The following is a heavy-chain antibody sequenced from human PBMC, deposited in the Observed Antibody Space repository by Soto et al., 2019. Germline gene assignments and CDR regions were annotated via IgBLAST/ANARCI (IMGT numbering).Heavy chain of an antibody. D-gene: IGHD3-3*01. V-gene: IGHV3-30*18. CDR2: ISYDGSNK. CDR3: AKDQFLADSP. CDR1: GFTFSSYG. Sequence: QVQLVESGGGVVQPGRSLRLSCAASGFTFSSYGMHWVRQAPGKGLEWVAVISYDGSNKYYADSVKSRFTISRDNSKNTLYLQMNSLSAEDTAVYYCAKDQFLADSPWGQRTLVTVSS. J-gene: IGHJ5*02.